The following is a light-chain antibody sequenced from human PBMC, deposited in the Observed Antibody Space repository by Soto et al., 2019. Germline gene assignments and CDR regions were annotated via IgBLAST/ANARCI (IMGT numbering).Light chain of an antibody. J-gene: IGKJ5*01. V-gene: IGKV3-11*01. CDR2: DIS. CDR3: QQRSNRIT. Sequence: VMTQSPLSLPVTLGQPASISCRASQSVAGSLAWYQQKPGQAPRLLIYDISTRAAAIPARFSGSGSGTDFTLTVSSLEPEDFALYYCQQRSNRITFGQGTRLEIK. CDR1: QSVAGS.